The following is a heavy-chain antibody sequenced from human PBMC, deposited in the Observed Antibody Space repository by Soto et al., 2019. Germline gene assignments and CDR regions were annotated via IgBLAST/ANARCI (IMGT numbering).Heavy chain of an antibody. CDR3: APLSVSLSGPYGIHV. D-gene: IGHD2-15*01. CDR1: GYSVTSSDYY. CDR2: MFYSGLT. J-gene: IGHJ6*02. Sequence: SETLSLTCSVSGYSVTSSDYYWAWIRQPPGKGLEWIGSMFYSGLTYYNPSLKSRVTLSVDTSKNQFPVRLNSVTAADTAVYYCAPLSVSLSGPYGIHVWGQGTTVTVSS. V-gene: IGHV4-39*01.